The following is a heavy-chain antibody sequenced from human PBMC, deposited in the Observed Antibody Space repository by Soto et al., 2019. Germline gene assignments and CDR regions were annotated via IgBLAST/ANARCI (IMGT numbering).Heavy chain of an antibody. CDR3: ARDGRWQGEGDEDYFDY. D-gene: IGHD3-10*01. Sequence: QVQLVESGGGVVQPGRSLRLSCAASTLTFRSHGMHWVRQAPGKGLEWVAVIWYDGGNKYYADSAKGRFTISRDNSKNTLYLQMDSLRAEDTAIYYCARDGRWQGEGDEDYFDYWGQGTLVTVSS. J-gene: IGHJ4*02. CDR1: TLTFRSHG. CDR2: IWYDGGNK. V-gene: IGHV3-33*01.